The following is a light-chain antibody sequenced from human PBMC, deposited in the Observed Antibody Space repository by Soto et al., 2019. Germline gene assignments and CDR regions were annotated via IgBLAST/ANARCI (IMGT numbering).Light chain of an antibody. CDR2: DAY. CDR1: QTVSSN. Sequence: EVVMTQSPATLSVSPGERATLSCRASQTVSSNLAWYQQKPGQSPRLLIYDAYTRATGVGARFTGSGSATDFSLTITNLEPEDFAVYYCQQRGKWPSTFGPGTKVEMK. V-gene: IGKV3-11*01. J-gene: IGKJ2*02. CDR3: QQRGKWPST.